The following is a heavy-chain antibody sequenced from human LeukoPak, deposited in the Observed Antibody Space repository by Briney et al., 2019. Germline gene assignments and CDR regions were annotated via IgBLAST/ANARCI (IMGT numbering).Heavy chain of an antibody. J-gene: IGHJ6*02. CDR3: ARDYCSGGSCFEHYYYYYGMDV. Sequence: GASVTVSCKASGYTFTGYYMHWVRQAPGQGLEWMGWINPNSGGTNYAQKFQGRVTMTRDTSISTAYMELSRLRSDDTAVYYCARDYCSGGSCFEHYYYYYGMDVWGQGTTVTVSS. V-gene: IGHV1-2*02. D-gene: IGHD2-15*01. CDR2: INPNSGGT. CDR1: GYTFTGYY.